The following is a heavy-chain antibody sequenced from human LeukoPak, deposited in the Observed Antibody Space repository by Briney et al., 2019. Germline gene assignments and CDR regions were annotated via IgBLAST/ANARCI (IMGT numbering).Heavy chain of an antibody. V-gene: IGHV1-2*04. Sequence: GASVKVSCKASGYTFTGYYMHWVRQAPGQGLEWMGWINPNSGGTNYAQKFQGWVTMTRDTSISTAYMELSSLRSEDTAVYYCARDQSSSSWFHFDYWGQGTLVTVSS. CDR2: INPNSGGT. CDR1: GYTFTGYY. CDR3: ARDQSSSSWFHFDY. D-gene: IGHD6-13*01. J-gene: IGHJ4*02.